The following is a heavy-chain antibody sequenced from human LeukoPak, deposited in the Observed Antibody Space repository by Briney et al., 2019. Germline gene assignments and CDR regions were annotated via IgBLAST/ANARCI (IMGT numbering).Heavy chain of an antibody. Sequence: SQTLFCAPSGFTFSDYYMSWIRDDRGEGLECVSYYCDSGRSIYDADSVEGGFTISRDNAKNSVYMQMNNLRAEDTAVYYCARDRLGDYDQSGYYDKWGQGTLVTVSS. D-gene: IGHD3-22*01. CDR2: YCDSGRSI. CDR1: GFTFSDYY. J-gene: IGHJ4*02. V-gene: IGHV3-11*01. CDR3: ARDRLGDYDQSGYYDK.